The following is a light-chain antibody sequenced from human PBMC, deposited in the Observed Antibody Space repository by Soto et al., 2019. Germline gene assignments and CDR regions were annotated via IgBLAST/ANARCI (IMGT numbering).Light chain of an antibody. CDR3: QQSCSSPRT. Sequence: VLTHSPGTLTLSSGETAPLSCRASQSVSSSYLDWYQQKPGQAPRLLIYDASTRANGIPGRFSGSGSGTDFTLTISSLEPEDFAMYYCQQSCSSPRTFGQGTKVDIK. CDR2: DAS. CDR1: QSVSSSY. J-gene: IGKJ1*01. V-gene: IGKV3-20*01.